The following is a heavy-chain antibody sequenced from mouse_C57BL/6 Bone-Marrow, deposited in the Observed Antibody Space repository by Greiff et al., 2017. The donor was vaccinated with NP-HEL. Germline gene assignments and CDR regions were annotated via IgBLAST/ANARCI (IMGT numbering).Heavy chain of an antibody. V-gene: IGHV1-22*01. D-gene: IGHD2-12*01. CDR3: ARSRPAYYSSYYAMDY. CDR1: GYTFTDYN. J-gene: IGHJ4*01. Sequence: VQLQQSGPELVKPGASVKMSCKASGYTFTDYNMHWVKQSHGKSLEWIGYINPNNGGTSYNQKFKGKATLTVNKSSSTAYMELRSLTSEDSAVYYCARSRPAYYSSYYAMDYWGQGTSVTVSS. CDR2: INPNNGGT.